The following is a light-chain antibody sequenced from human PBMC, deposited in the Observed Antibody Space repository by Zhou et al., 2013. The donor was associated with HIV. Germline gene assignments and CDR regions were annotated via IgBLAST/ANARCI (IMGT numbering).Light chain of an antibody. CDR3: LQDHSYPRT. V-gene: IGKV1-6*01. CDR2: AAS. Sequence: IQMTQSPASLSASIGDRVTIICRASQDIKNDLGWYQQKPGKAPKLLIYAASTLQSGVPSRFSGGGSGSDFTLIISSLQPEDFATYYCLQDHSYPRTFGQGTKLEIK. CDR1: QDIKND. J-gene: IGKJ2*01.